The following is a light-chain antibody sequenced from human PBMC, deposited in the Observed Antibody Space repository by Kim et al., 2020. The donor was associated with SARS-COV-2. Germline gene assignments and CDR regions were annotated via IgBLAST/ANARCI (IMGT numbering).Light chain of an antibody. V-gene: IGLV1-47*01. Sequence: GQGVIISCSGSSSNIGSNYVYWYQHLPGRAPKPLIYRNNQRPSGVPDRFSGSKSGTSASLAISGLRSEDEADYYCAAWDDSLSGHLFGGGTKVTVL. CDR2: RNN. J-gene: IGLJ2*01. CDR3: AAWDDSLSGHL. CDR1: SSNIGSNY.